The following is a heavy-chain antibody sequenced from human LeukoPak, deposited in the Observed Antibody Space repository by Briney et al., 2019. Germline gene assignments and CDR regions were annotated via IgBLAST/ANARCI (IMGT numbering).Heavy chain of an antibody. CDR1: GFTFSSYA. D-gene: IGHD2-15*01. Sequence: GESLKISCAASGFTFSSYAITWVRQAPGKGLEWVSSIRSTGDSTFYADSVKGRFTISRDNSKNTVYLLMNSLRTEDTAVYYCGRSRRINASLYYYMDVWGKGTTVTVSS. CDR3: GRSRRINASLYYYMDV. V-gene: IGHV3-23*01. CDR2: IRSTGDST. J-gene: IGHJ6*03.